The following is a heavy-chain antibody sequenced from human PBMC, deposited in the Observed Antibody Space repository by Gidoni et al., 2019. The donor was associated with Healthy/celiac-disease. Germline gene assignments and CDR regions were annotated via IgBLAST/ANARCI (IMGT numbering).Heavy chain of an antibody. CDR1: GFTFSSYS. CDR3: ARADEYYYYGMDV. Sequence: EVQLVASGGGLVKPGGSLRLSWAASGFTFSSYSMNWVRQAPGKGLEWVSSISSRSSYIYYADSVKGRFTISRDNAKNSLYLQMNSLRAEDTAVYYCARADEYYYYGMDVWGQGTTVTVSS. CDR2: ISSRSSYI. V-gene: IGHV3-21*01. J-gene: IGHJ6*02.